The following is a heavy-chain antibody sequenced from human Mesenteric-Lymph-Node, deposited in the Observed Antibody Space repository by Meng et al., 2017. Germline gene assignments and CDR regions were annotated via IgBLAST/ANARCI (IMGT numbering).Heavy chain of an antibody. V-gene: IGHV1-46*01. CDR2: INPSGGST. D-gene: IGHD6-19*01. J-gene: IGHJ6*02. Sequence: ASVKVSCKASRYTFTGYSMHWVRQAPGQGLEWMGIINPSGGSTSYAQKFQGRVTMTRDTSTSTVYMELSSLRSEDTAVYYCARDFMSSGWPYYYYGMDVWGQGTTVTVSS. CDR1: RYTFTGYS. CDR3: ARDFMSSGWPYYYYGMDV.